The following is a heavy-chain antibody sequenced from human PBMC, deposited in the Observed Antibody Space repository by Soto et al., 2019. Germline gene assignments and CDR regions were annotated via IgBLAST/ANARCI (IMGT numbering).Heavy chain of an antibody. CDR2: IYPGDSDT. CDR1: GYSFTSYW. D-gene: IGHD2-2*01. V-gene: IGHV5-51*01. J-gene: IGHJ5*02. CDR3: ARLTLVVPAAEPNWFDP. Sequence: PGESLKISWKGSGYSFTSYWIGWVRQMPGKGLEWMGIIYPGDSDTRYSPSFQGQVTISADKSISTAYLQWSSLKASDTAMYYCARLTLVVPAAEPNWFDPWGQGTLVTVSS.